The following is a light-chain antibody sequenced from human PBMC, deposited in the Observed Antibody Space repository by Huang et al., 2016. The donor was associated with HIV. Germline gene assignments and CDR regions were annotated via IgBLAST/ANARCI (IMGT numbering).Light chain of an antibody. V-gene: IGKV3-20*01. J-gene: IGKJ3*01. Sequence: DTVLTQSPGTMSSSPGERATLSCRASQSGGIYLAWYQQKPGQAPRLLIYGGSRRVTGIPDRFSGGGSGTDFTLSISRLEAEDFAVYYCQQYERPPDTFGPGTKVNIK. CDR3: QQYERPPDT. CDR1: QSGGIY. CDR2: GGS.